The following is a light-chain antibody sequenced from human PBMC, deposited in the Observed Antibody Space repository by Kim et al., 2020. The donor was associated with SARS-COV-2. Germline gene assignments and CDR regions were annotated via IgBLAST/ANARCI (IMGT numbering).Light chain of an antibody. CDR1: KLGDKF. Sequence: SYELTQPPSVSVSPGQTASISCSGDKLGDKFTCWYQRRPGQSPVLVMYQDDRRPSGIPERFSGSNSGNTATLTISGTQAMDEAAYYCQTWDSGTMIFGGGTQLTVL. CDR3: QTWDSGTMI. J-gene: IGLJ2*01. V-gene: IGLV3-1*01. CDR2: QDD.